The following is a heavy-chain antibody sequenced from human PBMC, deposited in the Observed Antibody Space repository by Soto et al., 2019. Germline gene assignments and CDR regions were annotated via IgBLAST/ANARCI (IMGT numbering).Heavy chain of an antibody. CDR3: ASEVVPSHGEYFQH. CDR2: IKQDGSEK. J-gene: IGHJ1*01. D-gene: IGHD2-2*01. Sequence: EVQLEESGGGLVQPGGSLRLSCAASGFTFSSYWMSWVRQAPGKGLEWVANIKQDGSEKYYVDSVKGRFTISRDNAKNSLYLQMNSLRAEDTAVYYCASEVVPSHGEYFQHWGQGTLVTVSS. CDR1: GFTFSSYW. V-gene: IGHV3-7*01.